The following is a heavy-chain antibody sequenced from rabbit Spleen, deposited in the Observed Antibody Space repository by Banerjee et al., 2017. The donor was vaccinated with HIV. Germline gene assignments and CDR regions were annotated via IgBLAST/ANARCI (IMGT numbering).Heavy chain of an antibody. CDR2: ILVGSSGGT. J-gene: IGHJ4*01. V-gene: IGHV1S40*01. Sequence: QSLEESGGDLVKPGASLTLTCTASGFSFSSSYWMYWVRQAPGKGLEWIAAILVGSSGGTYYASWAKGRFTISKTSSTTVTLEMTSLTAADTATYFCARAIWNSGENLWGPGTLVTVS. D-gene: IGHD4-1*01. CDR1: GFSFSSSYW. CDR3: ARAIWNSGENL.